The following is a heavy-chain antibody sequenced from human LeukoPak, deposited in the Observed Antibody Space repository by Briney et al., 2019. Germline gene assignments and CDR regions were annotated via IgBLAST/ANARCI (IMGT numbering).Heavy chain of an antibody. CDR1: GFTFSSYA. D-gene: IGHD1/OR15-1a*01. Sequence: PGRSLRLSCAASGFTFSSYAMSWVRQAPGKGLEWVSAISGSGGSTYYADSVKGRFTISRDNSKNTLYLQMNSLRAEDTALYYCALLKNRYFDYWGQGTLVTVSS. J-gene: IGHJ4*02. V-gene: IGHV3-23*01. CDR2: ISGSGGST. CDR3: ALLKNRYFDY.